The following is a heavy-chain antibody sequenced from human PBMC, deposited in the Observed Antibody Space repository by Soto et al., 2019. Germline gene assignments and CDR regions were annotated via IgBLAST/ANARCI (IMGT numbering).Heavy chain of an antibody. Sequence: SVKVSCKASGGTFSSYAISWVRQAPGQGLEWMGGIIPIFGTANYAQKFQGRVTITADESTSTAYMELSSLRSEDTAVYYCASSPPSGSYSFDYWGQGTLVTVS. J-gene: IGHJ4*02. CDR3: ASSPPSGSYSFDY. V-gene: IGHV1-69*13. D-gene: IGHD1-26*01. CDR1: GGTFSSYA. CDR2: IIPIFGTA.